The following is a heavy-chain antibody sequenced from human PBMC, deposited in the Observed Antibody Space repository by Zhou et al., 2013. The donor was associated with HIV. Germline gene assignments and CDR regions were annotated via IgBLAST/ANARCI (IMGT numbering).Heavy chain of an antibody. CDR3: ARQGGNIVGTLWFDY. D-gene: IGHD2-21*01. CDR2: MNPNSGNT. Sequence: QVQLVQSGAEVKKPGASVKVSCKASGYTFTSYDINWVRQATGQGLEWMGWMNPNSGNTGYARKFQGRLTMTTNTSISTAYMELSSLRSEDTAVYYCARQGGNIVGTLWFDYWGQGTLVTVSS. V-gene: IGHV1-8*01. J-gene: IGHJ4*02. CDR1: GYTFTSYD.